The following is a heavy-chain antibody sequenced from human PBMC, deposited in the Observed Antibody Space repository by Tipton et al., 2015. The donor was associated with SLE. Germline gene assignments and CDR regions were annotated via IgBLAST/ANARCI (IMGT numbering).Heavy chain of an antibody. CDR1: SGSISINY. D-gene: IGHD3/OR15-3a*01. Sequence: TLSLTCTVSSGSISINYWSWIRQPPGKGLEWIGYISNSGSTNYNPSLKSRVTISVDTSKNQFSLKLSSVTAADTAIYYCASGDGYDFGNGDYFDYWGQGTLVTVSS. CDR3: ASGDGYDFGNGDYFDY. V-gene: IGHV4-4*08. CDR2: ISNSGST. J-gene: IGHJ4*02.